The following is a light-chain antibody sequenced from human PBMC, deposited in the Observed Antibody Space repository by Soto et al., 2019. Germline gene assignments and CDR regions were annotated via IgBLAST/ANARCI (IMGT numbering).Light chain of an antibody. Sequence: QPVLTQAPAASGTPGQRVTISCSGSSSNIGSNYVYWYQQLPGTAPKLLIYRNYQRPSGVPDRFSGSKSGTSASLAISGLRSEDEADYYCAAWDDSLSGLNWVFGGGTKLTVL. CDR2: RNY. J-gene: IGLJ3*02. V-gene: IGLV1-47*01. CDR1: SSNIGSNY. CDR3: AAWDDSLSGLNWV.